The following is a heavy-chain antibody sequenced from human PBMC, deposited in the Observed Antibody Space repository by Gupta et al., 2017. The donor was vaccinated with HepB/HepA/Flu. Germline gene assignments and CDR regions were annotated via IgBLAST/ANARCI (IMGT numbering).Heavy chain of an antibody. CDR1: GFTFSSYA. V-gene: IGHV3-23*01. CDR3: AKDLGIAYCGGDCYLDAFDI. Sequence: EVQLLESGGGLVQPGGSLRLSCAASGFTFSSYAMSWVRQAPGKGLEWVSAISGSGGSTYYADSVKGRFTISRDNSKNTLYLQMNSLRAEDTDGYYCAKDLGIAYCGGDCYLDAFDIWGQGTMVTVSS. J-gene: IGHJ3*02. D-gene: IGHD2-21*02. CDR2: ISGSGGST.